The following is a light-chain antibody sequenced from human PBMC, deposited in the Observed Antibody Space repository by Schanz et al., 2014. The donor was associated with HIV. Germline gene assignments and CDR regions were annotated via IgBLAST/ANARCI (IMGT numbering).Light chain of an antibody. CDR1: QSVSNY. J-gene: IGKJ1*01. CDR2: GAS. CDR3: QQYGGSPT. Sequence: DIVLTQSPGTLSVSPGERATLSCRASQSVSNYLAWYQQKPGQAPRLLIYGASTRAARIPDRFSGSGSGSAFTLISSRLEPADIAVYYCQQYGGSPTFGQGTKVEIK. V-gene: IGKV3-20*01.